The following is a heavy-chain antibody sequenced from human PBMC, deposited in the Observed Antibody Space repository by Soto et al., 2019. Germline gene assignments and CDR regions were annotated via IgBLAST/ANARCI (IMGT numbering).Heavy chain of an antibody. CDR3: ARDGGIAARPQPFDY. Sequence: SETLSLTCTVSGGSISSGGYYWSWIRQHPGKGLEWIGYIYYSGSTYYNPSLKSRVTISVDTSKNQFSLKLSSVTAADTAVYYCARDGGIAARPQPFDYWGQGTLVTISS. D-gene: IGHD6-6*01. CDR2: IYYSGST. V-gene: IGHV4-31*03. J-gene: IGHJ4*02. CDR1: GGSISSGGYY.